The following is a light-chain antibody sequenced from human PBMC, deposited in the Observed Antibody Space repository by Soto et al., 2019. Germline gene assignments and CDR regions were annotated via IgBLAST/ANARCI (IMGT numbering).Light chain of an antibody. CDR3: CSYAGVFIVL. V-gene: IGLV2-11*01. CDR2: DVS. Sequence: QSALTQPRSVSGSPGQSVTISCTGTSGDVGNYNYLSSYQHHPGKAPKLMIFDVSKRPSGVPDRFSGSKSGNTASLTISGLQAEDEADYYCCSYAGVFIVLFGGGTKLTVL. J-gene: IGLJ2*01. CDR1: SGDVGNYNY.